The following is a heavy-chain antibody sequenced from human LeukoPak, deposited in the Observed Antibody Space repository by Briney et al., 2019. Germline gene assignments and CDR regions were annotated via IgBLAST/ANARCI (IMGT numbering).Heavy chain of an antibody. D-gene: IGHD1-14*01. CDR3: ARLFTTRYNWLDP. CDR2: IFYSGST. CDR1: GGSISSTASY. J-gene: IGHJ5*02. Sequence: SETLSLTCTVSGGSISSTASYWGWIRQPPGRGLEWIGCIFYSGSTYYNPSLKSRVTMSVDTSKNQFSLKLSSVTATDTAVYFCARLFTTRYNWLDPWGQGTLVTVSA. V-gene: IGHV4-39*01.